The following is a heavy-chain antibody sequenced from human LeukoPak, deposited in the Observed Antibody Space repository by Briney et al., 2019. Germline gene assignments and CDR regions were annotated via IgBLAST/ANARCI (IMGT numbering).Heavy chain of an antibody. CDR1: GFTFSSYA. V-gene: IGHV3-30*07. D-gene: IGHD3-10*01. J-gene: IGHJ4*02. CDR3: ARGSRSRRDFDY. Sequence: GGSLRLSCAASGFTFSSYAMHWVRQAPGKGLEWVAVISYDGSNKYYADSVKGRFTISRDNAKNSLYLQMNSLRAEDTAVYYCARGSRSRRDFDYWGQGTLVTVSS. CDR2: ISYDGSNK.